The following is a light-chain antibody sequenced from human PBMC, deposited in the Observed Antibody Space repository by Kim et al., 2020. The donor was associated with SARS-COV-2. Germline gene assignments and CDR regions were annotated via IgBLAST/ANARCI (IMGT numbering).Light chain of an antibody. CDR1: QSISTY. CDR2: AAS. CDR3: QQGYST. V-gene: IGKV1-39*01. Sequence: DIQMTQSPSSLSASVGDRVTITCRASQSISTYLNWYQHKPGRAPNLLIYAASNLHNRVPSRFSGSGSGTDFTLTISSLQPEDSATYYCQQGYSTFGQGTKLEI. J-gene: IGKJ2*01.